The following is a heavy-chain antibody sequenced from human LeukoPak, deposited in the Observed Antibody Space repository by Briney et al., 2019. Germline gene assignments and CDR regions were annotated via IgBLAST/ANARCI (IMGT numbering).Heavy chain of an antibody. J-gene: IGHJ4*02. V-gene: IGHV1-18*01. CDR3: ASSNRDYFDY. Sequence: ASVKVSCKASGYTFTSYDISWVRQAPGQGLEWMGWISVYNGHTNYAQKLQGRVTMTTDTSTSTAYMELRSLRSDDTAVYYCASSNRDYFDYWGQGTLVTVSS. CDR2: ISVYNGHT. D-gene: IGHD3-16*02. CDR1: GYTFTSYD.